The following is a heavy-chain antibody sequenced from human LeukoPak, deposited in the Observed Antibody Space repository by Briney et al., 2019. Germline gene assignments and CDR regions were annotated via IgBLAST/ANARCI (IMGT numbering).Heavy chain of an antibody. J-gene: IGHJ5*02. CDR2: GTS. CDR3: ARTGGYMVWGAQNWFDP. V-gene: IGHV4-39*01. CDR1: GGSISTSYY. Sequence: SETLSLTCTVSGGSISTSYYWGWVRQAPGKGLEWIGSGTSYYNPSLKSRVTISVDTSRNQFSLKLTSVTAADTAVYYCARTGGYMVWGAQNWFDPWGQGTLVTVSS. D-gene: IGHD3-10*01.